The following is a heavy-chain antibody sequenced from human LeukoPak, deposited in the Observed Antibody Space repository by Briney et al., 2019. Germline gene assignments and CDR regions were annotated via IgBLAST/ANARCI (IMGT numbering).Heavy chain of an antibody. V-gene: IGHV3-7*01. CDR1: GFHFTTYW. Sequence: GGSLRLSCAASGFHFTTYWRGWVRQAPGKGLEWVANIKQDGSEKYYVDSVKGRFTISRDNAKNSLSLQMNSLRAEDTAVYYCARPLMYYYGSETYFWFDPWGQGTLVTVSS. J-gene: IGHJ5*02. D-gene: IGHD3-10*01. CDR2: IKQDGSEK. CDR3: ARPLMYYYGSETYFWFDP.